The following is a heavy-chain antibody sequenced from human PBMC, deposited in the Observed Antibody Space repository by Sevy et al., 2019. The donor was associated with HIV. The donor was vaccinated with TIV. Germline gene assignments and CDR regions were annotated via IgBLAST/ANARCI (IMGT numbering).Heavy chain of an antibody. D-gene: IGHD2-2*01. CDR3: ARSPPVVVVPGAPSWFDP. Sequence: SETLSLTCAVHGGSFSGYYWSWIRQPPGKGLEWIGEINHSGSTNYNPSLKSRVTISVDTAKKQFSLKLSSVTAADTAVYYCARSPPVVVVPGAPSWFDPWGQGTMVTVSS. CDR1: GGSFSGYY. V-gene: IGHV4-34*01. J-gene: IGHJ5*02. CDR2: INHSGST.